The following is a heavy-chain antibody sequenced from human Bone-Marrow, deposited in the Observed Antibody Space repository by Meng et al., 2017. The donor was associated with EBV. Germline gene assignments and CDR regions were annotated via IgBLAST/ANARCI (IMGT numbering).Heavy chain of an antibody. J-gene: IGHJ4*02. Sequence: VQVVQPGVGVTKPGFSGKGSCKTSGGTFRSDAISWVLRAPGQGLEWMGGLIPMSEAPHYAQKFQGRVTITSDESTSTHYMDLSGLRSEDTAVYYCASESGRGFTPDYWGQGTLVTVSS. CDR3: ASESGRGFTPDY. CDR2: LIPMSEAP. V-gene: IGHV1-69*01. D-gene: IGHD3-10*01. CDR1: GGTFRSDA.